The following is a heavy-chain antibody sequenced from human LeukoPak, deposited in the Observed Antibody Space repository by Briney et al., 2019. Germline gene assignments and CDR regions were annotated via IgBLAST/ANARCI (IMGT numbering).Heavy chain of an antibody. Sequence: PSETLSLTCSVSGGSISSSSYYWGWIRQPPGKGLEWIGEINHSGSTNYNPSLKSRVTISVDTSKNQFSLKLSSVTAADTAVYYCARGSSIAAAPLGYWGQGTLVTVSS. CDR1: GGSISSSSYY. CDR3: ARGSSIAAAPLGY. CDR2: INHSGST. J-gene: IGHJ4*02. D-gene: IGHD6-13*01. V-gene: IGHV4-39*07.